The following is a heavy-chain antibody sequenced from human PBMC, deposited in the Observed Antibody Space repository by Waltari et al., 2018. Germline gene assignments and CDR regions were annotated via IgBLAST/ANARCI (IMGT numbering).Heavy chain of an antibody. CDR1: GGTFSSYA. J-gene: IGHJ6*01. Sequence: QVQLVQSGAEVTKPGSSVKVSCKASGGTFSSYAISWVRQAPGQGLAWMGGINPILGTANYAQKFQGRVTITADESTSTAYMELSSLRSEDTAVYYCASPSYYDFWSGYYTGRRSLGMDVWGQGTTVTVSS. D-gene: IGHD3-3*01. CDR2: INPILGTA. CDR3: ASPSYYDFWSGYYTGRRSLGMDV. V-gene: IGHV1-69*01.